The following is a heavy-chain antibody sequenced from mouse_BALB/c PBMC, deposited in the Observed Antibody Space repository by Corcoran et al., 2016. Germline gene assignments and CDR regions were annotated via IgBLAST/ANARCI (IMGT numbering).Heavy chain of an antibody. CDR3: ARLYPGIAMDY. V-gene: IGHV1S136*01. CDR1: GCTFTSYV. CDR2: INPYNDGT. Sequence: EVQLQQSGPELVKPGASVKMSCTASGCTFTSYVMHWVKQKPGQGLEWIGYINPYNDGTKYNEKFKGKATLTSDKSSSTAYMDLSSLTSEDSAVYYCARLYPGIAMDYWGQGTSVTVSS. J-gene: IGHJ4*01.